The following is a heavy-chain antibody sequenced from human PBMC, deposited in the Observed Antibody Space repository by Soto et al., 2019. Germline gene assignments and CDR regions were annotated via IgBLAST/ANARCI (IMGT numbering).Heavy chain of an antibody. CDR3: ARHSHYSNYYYYYYMDV. V-gene: IGHV5-51*01. J-gene: IGHJ6*03. Sequence: PGESLKISCKGSGYSFTSYWIGWVRQMPGKGLEWMGIIYPGDSDTRYSPSFQGQVTISADKSISTAYLQWSSLKASDSAMYYCARHSHYSNYYYYYYMDVWGKGTTVTVSS. CDR1: GYSFTSYW. CDR2: IYPGDSDT. D-gene: IGHD4-4*01.